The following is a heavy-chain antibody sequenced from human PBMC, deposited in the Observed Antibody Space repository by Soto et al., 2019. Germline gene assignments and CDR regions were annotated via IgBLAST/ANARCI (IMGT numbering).Heavy chain of an antibody. CDR1: CGSISSGNCY. J-gene: IGHJ3*02. D-gene: IGHD4-17*01. CDR2: IYYSGST. Sequence: SETLSVTCLVSCGSISSGNCYWSLVLQRPGKGLEWIGYIYYSGSTYYNPSLKSRVTISVDTSKNQFSLKLSSVTAADTAVYYCARFDYADYYMDDAFDIWGQGTKVTVSS. CDR3: ARFDYADYYMDDAFDI. V-gene: IGHV4-30-4*01.